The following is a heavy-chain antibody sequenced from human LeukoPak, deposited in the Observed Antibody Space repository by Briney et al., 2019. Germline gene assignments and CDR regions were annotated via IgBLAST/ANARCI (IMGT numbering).Heavy chain of an antibody. CDR3: AKEFSPSYVWGSYRYTGY. D-gene: IGHD3-16*02. V-gene: IGHV3-23*01. J-gene: IGHJ4*02. CDR2: ISGSGGST. Sequence: PGGSLRLSCAASGFTFSSYAMSWVRQAPGTGLEWVSAISGSGGSTYYADSVKGRFTISRDNAKNTLYLQMNRLRAEDTAVYYCAKEFSPSYVWGSYRYTGYWGQGTLVTVSS. CDR1: GFTFSSYA.